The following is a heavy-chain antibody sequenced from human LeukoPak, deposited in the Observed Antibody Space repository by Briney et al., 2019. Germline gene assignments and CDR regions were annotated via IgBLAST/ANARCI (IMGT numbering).Heavy chain of an antibody. CDR1: GGSISSGGYY. J-gene: IGHJ4*02. CDR2: FYYSGGT. CDR3: ARAIPYYYDSSGRFDY. V-gene: IGHV4-31*03. Sequence: SGTLSLTCTVSGGSISSGGYYWSWIRQHPGKGVVWRGYFYYSGGTYYNPSLKSRVTISVDTSKNQFSLKLSSVTAADTAVYYCARAIPYYYDSSGRFDYGGQGTLVSVSS. D-gene: IGHD3-22*01.